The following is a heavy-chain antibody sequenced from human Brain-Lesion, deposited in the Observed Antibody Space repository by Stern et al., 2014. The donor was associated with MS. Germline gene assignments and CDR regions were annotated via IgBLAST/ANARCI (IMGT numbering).Heavy chain of an antibody. CDR2: IYTTGST. D-gene: IGHD5-18*01. V-gene: IGHV4-61*02. Sequence: MQLVESGPGLVKPSQTLSLTCTVSGGSVGSGSYDWSWIRQPAGKGLEWIGRIYTTGSTYYNPSLKSRVSISIDPSKTQFSLNLTSVTAADTAVYYCARDKEDTNMAFRYFDNWGQGTLVTVSS. CDR3: ARDKEDTNMAFRYFDN. CDR1: GGSVGSGSYD. J-gene: IGHJ4*02.